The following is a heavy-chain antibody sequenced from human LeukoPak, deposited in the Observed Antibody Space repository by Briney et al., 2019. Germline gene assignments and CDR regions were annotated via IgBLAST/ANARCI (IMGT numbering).Heavy chain of an antibody. CDR3: ARSITSSWYGDFQH. V-gene: IGHV1-2*02. J-gene: IGHJ1*01. Sequence: ASVKVSCKASGYTFTGYYMHWVRQAPGQGLEWMGWINPNSGGTNYAQKFQGRVTMTRDTSISTAYMKLSRLRSDDTAVYYCARSITSSWYGDFQHWGQGTLVTVSS. CDR1: GYTFTGYY. D-gene: IGHD6-13*01. CDR2: INPNSGGT.